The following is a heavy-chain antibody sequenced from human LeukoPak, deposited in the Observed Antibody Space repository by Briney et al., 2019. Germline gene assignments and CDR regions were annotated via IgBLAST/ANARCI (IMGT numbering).Heavy chain of an antibody. CDR2: IYYSGST. CDR1: GGSISSYY. V-gene: IGHV4-59*08. CDR3: ARHSGLANCSSTSCYTRSSSWFDP. Sequence: PSETLSLTCTVSGGSISSYYWSWLRQPPGKGLEWIGYIYYSGSTNYNPSLKSRVTISVDTSKNQFSLKLSSVTAADTAVYYCARHSGLANCSSTSCYTRSSSWFDPWGQGTLVTVSS. D-gene: IGHD2-2*02. J-gene: IGHJ5*02.